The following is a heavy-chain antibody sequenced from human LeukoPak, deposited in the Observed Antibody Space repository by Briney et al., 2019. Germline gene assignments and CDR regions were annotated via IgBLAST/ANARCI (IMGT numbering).Heavy chain of an antibody. Sequence: SETLSLTCSVSGGSITYNYWSWIRQPAGKGLEWIGRIYSSGRTNSHPSLKSRVTLSVDTSKNQFSLKVNSVTAADTAVYYCASSPEPYYYDSSGPVDYYYYYYMDVWGKGTTVTVSS. CDR3: ASSPEPYYYDSSGPVDYYYYYYMDV. V-gene: IGHV4-4*07. J-gene: IGHJ6*03. CDR1: GGSITYNY. CDR2: IYSSGRT. D-gene: IGHD3-22*01.